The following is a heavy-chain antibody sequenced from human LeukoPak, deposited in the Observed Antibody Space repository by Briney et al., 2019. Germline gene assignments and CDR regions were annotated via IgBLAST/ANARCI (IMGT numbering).Heavy chain of an antibody. D-gene: IGHD3-10*01. CDR3: ARERITMVRGVKDYSYMDV. CDR2: INHSGST. Sequence: SETLSLTCAVYGGSFSGYYWSWIRQPPGKGLEWIGEINHSGSTNYNPSLKSRVTISVDTSKNQFSLKLSSVTAADTAVYYCARERITMVRGVKDYSYMDVLGKGTTVTVSS. CDR1: GGSFSGYY. V-gene: IGHV4-34*01. J-gene: IGHJ6*03.